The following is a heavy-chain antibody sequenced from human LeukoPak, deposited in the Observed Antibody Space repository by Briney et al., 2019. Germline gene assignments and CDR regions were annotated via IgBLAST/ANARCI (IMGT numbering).Heavy chain of an antibody. CDR1: GFTFSSYA. J-gene: IGHJ4*02. D-gene: IGHD1-26*01. Sequence: GGSLRLSCAASGFTFSSYAMSWVRQAPGKGLEWVSAISGSGGSTYYADSVKGRFTISRDNAKNSLYLQMNSLRAEDTAVYYCARVIFSGSKPDYWGQGTLVTVSS. V-gene: IGHV3-23*01. CDR2: ISGSGGST. CDR3: ARVIFSGSKPDY.